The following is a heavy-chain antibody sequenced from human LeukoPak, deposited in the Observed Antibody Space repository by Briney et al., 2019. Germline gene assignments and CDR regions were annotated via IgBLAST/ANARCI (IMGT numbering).Heavy chain of an antibody. J-gene: IGHJ4*02. CDR1: GFTFSSYG. Sequence: PGGSLRLSCAASGFTFSSYGMHWARQAPGKGLEWVAVIWYDGSNKYYADSVKGRFTISRDNSKNTLYLQMNSLRAEDTAVYYCARELHQSKDYYGSGSPGYWGQGTLVTVSS. CDR2: IWYDGSNK. V-gene: IGHV3-33*01. D-gene: IGHD3-10*01. CDR3: ARELHQSKDYYGSGSPGY.